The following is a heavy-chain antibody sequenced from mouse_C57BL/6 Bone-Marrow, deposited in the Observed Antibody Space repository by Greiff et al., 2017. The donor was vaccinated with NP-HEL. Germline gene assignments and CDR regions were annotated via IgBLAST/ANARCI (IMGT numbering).Heavy chain of an antibody. CDR3: ARPSDYYGSSYLAY. J-gene: IGHJ3*01. D-gene: IGHD1-1*01. Sequence: EVKLMESGGGLVQPGGSLKLSCAASGFTFSDYYMYWVRQTPEKRLEWVAYISNGGGSSYYPDTVKGRFTISRDNAKNTLYLQMSRLKSEDTAMYYCARPSDYYGSSYLAYWGQGTLVTVSA. V-gene: IGHV5-12*01. CDR2: ISNGGGSS. CDR1: GFTFSDYY.